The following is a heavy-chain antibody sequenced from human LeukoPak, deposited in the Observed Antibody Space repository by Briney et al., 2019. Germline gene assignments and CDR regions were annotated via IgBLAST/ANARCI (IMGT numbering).Heavy chain of an antibody. CDR1: GGSISSYY. CDR3: ARRGEVATISFDY. J-gene: IGHJ4*02. V-gene: IGHV4-59*08. CDR2: IYYTGST. D-gene: IGHD5-12*01. Sequence: SETLSLTCTASGGSISSYYWSWIRQPPGKGLEWIGYIYYTGSTNYNPSLKSRATISLDTSKNQFSLKLRSVTAADTAVYFCARRGEVATISFDYWGQGTLVTVSS.